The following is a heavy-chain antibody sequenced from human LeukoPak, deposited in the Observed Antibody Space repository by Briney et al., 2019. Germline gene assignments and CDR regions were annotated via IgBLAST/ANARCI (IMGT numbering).Heavy chain of an antibody. CDR1: GSFTFSNYW. D-gene: IGHD4-11*01. CDR2: INQDGSRI. V-gene: IGHV3-7*01. J-gene: IGHJ1*01. CDR3: EVYSA. Sequence: GGSLRLSCAASGSFTFSNYWMNWLRQAPGKGLEWVANINQDGSRIYYVDSVEGRFTISRDNAKNSLYLPMNSLRAGDTAVYYCEVYSAWGQGTLVTVSS.